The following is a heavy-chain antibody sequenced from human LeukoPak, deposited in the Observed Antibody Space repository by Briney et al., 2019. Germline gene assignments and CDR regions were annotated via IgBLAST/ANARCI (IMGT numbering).Heavy chain of an antibody. Sequence: PSETLSLTCTVSGGSITTSSYYWGWIRQPPGKGLEWIGSIHYTGSTTNNPSLKSRVTTSLDTSKNQFSLNLRSVTAADTAVYYCIAEGTTDYWGQGSLVTVSS. J-gene: IGHJ4*02. CDR1: GGSITTSSYY. CDR3: IAEGTTDY. D-gene: IGHD1-7*01. V-gene: IGHV4-39*07. CDR2: IHYTGST.